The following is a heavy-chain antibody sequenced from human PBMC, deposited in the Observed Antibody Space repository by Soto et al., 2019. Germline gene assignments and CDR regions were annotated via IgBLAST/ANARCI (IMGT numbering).Heavy chain of an antibody. D-gene: IGHD2-15*01. CDR3: AGYCSGGSCYGS. J-gene: IGHJ4*02. CDR2: IIPIFGTA. Sequence: SVKVSCKASGGTFSSYAISWVRQAPGQGLEWMGGIIPIFGTANYAQKFQGRVTITADESTSTAYMELSSLRPEDTAVYYCAGYCSGGSCYGSWGQGTLVTVSS. V-gene: IGHV1-69*13. CDR1: GGTFSSYA.